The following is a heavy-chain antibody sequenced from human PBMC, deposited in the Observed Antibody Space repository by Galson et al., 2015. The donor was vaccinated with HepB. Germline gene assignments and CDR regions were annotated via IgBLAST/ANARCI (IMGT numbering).Heavy chain of an antibody. CDR1: GGSFSGYY. V-gene: IGHV4-34*01. CDR2: INHSGST. CDR3: ARYPDCSGGSCYSSAFDI. Sequence: SETLSLTCAVYGGSFSGYYWSWIRQPPWKGREWLGEINHSGSTNYNPSLKSRVTISVDTSKNQFSLKLSSVTAADTAVYYCARYPDCSGGSCYSSAFDIWGQGTMVTVSS. D-gene: IGHD2-15*01. J-gene: IGHJ3*02.